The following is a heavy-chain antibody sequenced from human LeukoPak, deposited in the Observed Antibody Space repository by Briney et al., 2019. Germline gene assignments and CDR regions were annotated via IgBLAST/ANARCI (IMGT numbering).Heavy chain of an antibody. D-gene: IGHD6-19*01. CDR3: ARVAGWHWFDP. V-gene: IGHV3-30*02. Sequence: GGSLRLSCAASGFMFNKYLMQWVRQAPGTGLEWVASIQYNGRTQFYTESVKGRFTISRDNSKNTVYLQMNNMRVDDTAIYYCARVAGWHWFDPWGQGTLVTVSS. CDR1: GFMFNKYL. CDR2: IQYNGRTQ. J-gene: IGHJ5*02.